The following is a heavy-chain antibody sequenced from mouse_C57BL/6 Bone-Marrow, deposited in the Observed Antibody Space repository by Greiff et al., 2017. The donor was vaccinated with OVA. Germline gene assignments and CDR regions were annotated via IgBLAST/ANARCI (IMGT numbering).Heavy chain of an antibody. CDR1: GYTFTSYW. V-gene: IGHV1-53*01. J-gene: IGHJ4*01. Sequence: VQLQQPGTELVKPGASVKLSCKASGYTFTSYWMHWVKQRPGQGLEWIGNINPSNGGTNYNEKFKSKATLTVDKSSSTAYMQLSSLTSEDSAVYYCASGDYYGSTSYAMDYWGQGTSVTFSS. D-gene: IGHD1-1*01. CDR2: INPSNGGT. CDR3: ASGDYYGSTSYAMDY.